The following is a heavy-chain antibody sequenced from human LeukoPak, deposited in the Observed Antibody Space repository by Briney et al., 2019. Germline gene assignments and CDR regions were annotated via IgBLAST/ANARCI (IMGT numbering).Heavy chain of an antibody. CDR1: GFTVSGTY. V-gene: IGHV3-66*01. CDR2: IYAGGAT. J-gene: IGHJ4*02. D-gene: IGHD1-26*01. CDR3: ARDDKTGSYSSFDL. Sequence: GGSLRLSCAASGFTVSGTYMNWVRQGAGKGLEWVSVIYAGGATFYADSVKGRFTTSRDYSKNTLSLQLNSLRAEDTAVYYCARDDKTGSYSSFDLWGPGTLVTVSS.